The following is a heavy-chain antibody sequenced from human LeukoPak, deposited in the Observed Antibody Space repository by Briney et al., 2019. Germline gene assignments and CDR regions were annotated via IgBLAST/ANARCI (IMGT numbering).Heavy chain of an antibody. J-gene: IGHJ3*02. CDR1: GFTFSSYS. V-gene: IGHV3-21*01. CDR2: ISSSSSYI. CDR3: ARDIRATLGAANDAFDI. Sequence: GGSLRLSCAASGFTFSSYSMNWVRQAPGKGLEWVSSISSSSSYIYYADSVKGRFTISRDNAKNSLYLQMNSLRAEDTAVYYCARDIRATLGAANDAFDIWGQGTMVTVSS. D-gene: IGHD1-26*01.